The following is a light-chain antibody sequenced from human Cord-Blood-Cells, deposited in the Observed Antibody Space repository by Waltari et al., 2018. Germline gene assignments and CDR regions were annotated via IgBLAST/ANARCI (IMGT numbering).Light chain of an antibody. V-gene: IGLV2-14*01. Sequence: QSALTKPASVSGSPGQSITISCTVTSSDVGGYNSVSWYQQHPGKAPKLMIYDVSKRPSGVSNRFSGSKSGNTASLTISGLQAEDEADYYCSSYTSSSTLVFGGGTKLTVL. J-gene: IGLJ2*01. CDR3: SSYTSSSTLV. CDR1: SSDVGGYNS. CDR2: DVS.